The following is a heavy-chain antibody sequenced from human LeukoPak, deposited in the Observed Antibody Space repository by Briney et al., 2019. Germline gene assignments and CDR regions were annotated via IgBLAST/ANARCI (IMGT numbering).Heavy chain of an antibody. V-gene: IGHV1-8*01. Sequence: ASVKVSCKASGYTFTSYDINWVRQATGQGLEWMGWMNPNSGNTGYAQKFQGRVTMARNTSISTAYMELSSLRSEDTAVYYCARGVGSGSYSYYYYYYYMDVWGKGTTVTVSS. CDR3: ARGVGSGSYSYYYYYYYMDV. CDR1: GYTFTSYD. CDR2: MNPNSGNT. D-gene: IGHD3-10*01. J-gene: IGHJ6*03.